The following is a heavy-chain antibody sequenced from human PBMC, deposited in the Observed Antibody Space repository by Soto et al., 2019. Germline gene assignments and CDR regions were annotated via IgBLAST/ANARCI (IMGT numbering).Heavy chain of an antibody. Sequence: QVQLQESGPGLVKPSETLSLTCAVSGDSFDNNDWWSWVRQPPGKGLEWIGEIHQGGTTNYNPSLNSRVTVSLDKSKNQFSLNLRSVTAADTAVYYCARGSGWKVDPWGQGTLVTVSS. D-gene: IGHD1-1*01. V-gene: IGHV4-4*02. CDR3: ARGSGWKVDP. CDR2: IHQGGTT. J-gene: IGHJ5*02. CDR1: GDSFDNNDW.